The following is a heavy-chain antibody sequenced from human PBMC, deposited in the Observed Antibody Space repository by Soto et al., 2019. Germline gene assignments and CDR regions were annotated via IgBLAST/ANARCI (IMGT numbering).Heavy chain of an antibody. V-gene: IGHV4-34*01. CDR3: AGGGATGLAM. CDR2: INHSGST. J-gene: IGHJ3*02. CDR1: GGPFSGYY. Sequence: QVQLQQWGAGLLKPSETLSLTCAVYGGPFSGYYWSWIRQPPGKGLEWIGEINHSGSTNYSPSLKSRVTILXDTSKNQFSLKLSSVTAADTAVYYCAGGGATGLAMWGQGTMVTVSS.